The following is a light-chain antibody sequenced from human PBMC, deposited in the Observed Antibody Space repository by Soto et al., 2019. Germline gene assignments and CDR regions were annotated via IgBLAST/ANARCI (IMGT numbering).Light chain of an antibody. V-gene: IGKV3-15*01. CDR1: QSVSSN. Sequence: EIVMTQSPATLSVSPGERATLSCRASQSVSSNLAWYQHKPGQAPRLLIYGASTRATGIPARFSGSGSGTEFTLTISSLQSKDFAVYYCQQYDNWPRTFGQGTEVDFK. CDR2: GAS. J-gene: IGKJ1*01. CDR3: QQYDNWPRT.